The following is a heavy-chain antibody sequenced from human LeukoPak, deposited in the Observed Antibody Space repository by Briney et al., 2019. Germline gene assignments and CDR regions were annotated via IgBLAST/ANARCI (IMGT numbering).Heavy chain of an antibody. CDR1: GFEHSRDG. CDR3: VYGSGSRHDY. Sequence: LRLSRVASGFEHSRDGMQWGPRAPGKGLVRVSRIKIDGSITSHADSVKGRFTISRDNDKNTLYLQMNSLRAEDTAIYFCVYGSGSRHDYWGQGTLVTVSS. D-gene: IGHD3-10*01. V-gene: IGHV3-74*01. J-gene: IGHJ4*02. CDR2: IKIDGSIT.